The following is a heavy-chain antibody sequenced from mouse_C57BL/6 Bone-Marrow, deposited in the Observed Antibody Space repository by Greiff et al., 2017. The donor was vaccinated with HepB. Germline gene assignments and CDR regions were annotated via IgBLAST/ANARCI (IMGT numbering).Heavy chain of an antibody. CDR3: AREGTFYSFYFDY. CDR2: ISDGGSYT. V-gene: IGHV5-4*01. D-gene: IGHD2-1*01. Sequence: EVMLVESGGGLVKPGGSLKLSCAASGFTFSSYAMSWVRQTPEKRLEWVATISDGGSYTYYPDNVKGRFTISRDNAKNNLYLQMSHLKSEDTAMYYCAREGTFYSFYFDYWGQGTTLTVSS. CDR1: GFTFSSYA. J-gene: IGHJ2*01.